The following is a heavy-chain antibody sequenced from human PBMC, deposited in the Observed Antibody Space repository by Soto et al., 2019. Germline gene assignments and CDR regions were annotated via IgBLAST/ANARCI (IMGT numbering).Heavy chain of an antibody. J-gene: IGHJ6*02. CDR1: GGSFSGYY. CDR2: INHSGST. V-gene: IGHV4-34*01. D-gene: IGHD3-3*01. Sequence: KASETLSLTCAVYGGSFSGYYWSWIRQPPGKGLEWIGEINHSGSTNYNPSLKSRVTISVDTSKNQFSLKLSSVTAADTAVYYCARKRLTYYDFWSGYYSPKAFNGMDVWGQGTTVTVSS. CDR3: ARKRLTYYDFWSGYYSPKAFNGMDV.